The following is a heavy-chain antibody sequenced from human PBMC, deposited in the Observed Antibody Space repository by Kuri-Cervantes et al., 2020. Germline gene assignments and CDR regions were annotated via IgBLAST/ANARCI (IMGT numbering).Heavy chain of an antibody. CDR3: ARSMAYYFFDF. CDR1: GFSFRTYA. J-gene: IGHJ4*02. D-gene: IGHD6-6*01. CDR2: ISSSGSTI. V-gene: IGHV3-48*04. Sequence: GESLKISCAASGFSFRTYAMHWVRQAPGKGLEWVSYISSSGSTIYYADSVKGRFTISRDNAKNSLYLQMNSLRAEDTAVYYCARSMAYYFFDFWGPGTLVTVSS.